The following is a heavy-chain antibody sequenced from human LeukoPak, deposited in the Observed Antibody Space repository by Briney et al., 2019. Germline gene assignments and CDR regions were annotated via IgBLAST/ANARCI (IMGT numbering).Heavy chain of an antibody. V-gene: IGHV4-39*01. CDR2: IYYSGST. D-gene: IGHD3-22*01. CDR3: ARLRDYYDSSGYYYGFDY. CDR1: GGSISSSTYY. Sequence: SETLSLTCAVSGGSISSSTYYWGWIRQPPGKGLEWIGNIYYSGSTYYNPSLKSRVTISVDTSKNQFSLKLSSVTAADTAVYYCARLRDYYDSSGYYYGFDYWGQGTLVTVSS. J-gene: IGHJ4*02.